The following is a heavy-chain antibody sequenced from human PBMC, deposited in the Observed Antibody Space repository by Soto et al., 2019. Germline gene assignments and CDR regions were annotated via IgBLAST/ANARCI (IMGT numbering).Heavy chain of an antibody. CDR1: GGTSSSYA. J-gene: IGHJ4*02. CDR3: ASGGTTVNRRFDF. CDR2: IIPMLDTT. V-gene: IGHV1-69*01. D-gene: IGHD4-4*01. Sequence: QVQVVQSGAEVKKPGSSVRVSCKASGGTSSSYAITWMRQAPGQGLEWMGGIIPMLDTTDYAQKFQGRVTFTADESTSTAYMELSSLTSEDTAVYYCASGGTTVNRRFDFWGQGTLVTVSS.